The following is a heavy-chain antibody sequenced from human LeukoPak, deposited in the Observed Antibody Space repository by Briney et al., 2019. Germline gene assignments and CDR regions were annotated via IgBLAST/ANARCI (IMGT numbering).Heavy chain of an antibody. CDR3: ARDSIRGAWMGNFDY. CDR1: GGSISSYY. Sequence: SETLSLTCTVSGGSISSYYWSWIRQPAGKGLEWIGRIYTSGSTNYNPSLKSRVTMSVDTSKNQFSLKLSSVTAADTAVYYCARDSIRGAWMGNFDYWGQGTLVTVSS. V-gene: IGHV4-4*07. J-gene: IGHJ4*02. D-gene: IGHD3-10*01. CDR2: IYTSGST.